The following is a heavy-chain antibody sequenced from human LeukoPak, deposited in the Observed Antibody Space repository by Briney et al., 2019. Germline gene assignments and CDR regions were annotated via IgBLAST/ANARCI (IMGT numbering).Heavy chain of an antibody. Sequence: PGGSLRLSRAASGFTFSDYYMSWIRQAPGKGLEWVSYISSSGSTIYYADSVKGRFTISRDNAKNSLYLQMNSLRAEDTAVYYCARDGGRFLELLTNYYYYMDVWGKGTTVTVSS. CDR2: ISSSGSTI. CDR1: GFTFSDYY. CDR3: ARDGGRFLELLTNYYYYMDV. D-gene: IGHD3-3*01. V-gene: IGHV3-11*04. J-gene: IGHJ6*03.